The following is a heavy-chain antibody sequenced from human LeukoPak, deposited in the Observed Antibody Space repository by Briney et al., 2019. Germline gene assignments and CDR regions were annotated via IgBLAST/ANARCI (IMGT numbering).Heavy chain of an antibody. CDR3: ARGRYCSGGSCYFMDV. J-gene: IGHJ6*02. V-gene: IGHV4-39*07. CDR1: GGSISSSSYY. CDR2: IYYSGST. D-gene: IGHD2-15*01. Sequence: SETLSLICTVSGGSISSSSYYWGWIRQPPGKGLEWIGSIYYSGSTYDNPSLKSRVTISVDTSKNQFSLQLSSVTAADTAVYYCARGRYCSGGSCYFMDVWGQGTTVTVSS.